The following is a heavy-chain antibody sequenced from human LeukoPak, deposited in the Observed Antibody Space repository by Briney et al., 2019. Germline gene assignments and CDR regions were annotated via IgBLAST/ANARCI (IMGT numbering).Heavy chain of an antibody. CDR1: GGTISSYY. J-gene: IGHJ3*02. CDR2: IYYSGSP. D-gene: IGHD4-17*01. CDR3: AGGTVTTSMKAFDI. V-gene: IGHV4-59*08. Sequence: SETLSLTCTVSGGTISSYYWSWIRQPPGKGLEWIGYIYYSGSPNYNPSLKSRVTISVDTSKKQSSLKLSSVTAADTAVCYCAGGTVTTSMKAFDIWGQGTMVTVSS.